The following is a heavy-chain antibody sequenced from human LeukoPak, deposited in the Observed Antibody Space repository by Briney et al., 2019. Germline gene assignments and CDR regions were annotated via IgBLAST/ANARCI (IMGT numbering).Heavy chain of an antibody. CDR3: ARDRDGYNLPSFDY. V-gene: IGHV1-18*01. CDR1: GYTFTSYG. D-gene: IGHD5-24*01. Sequence: GASVNVSCKASGYTFTSYGISWVRQAPGQGLEGMGCISACKGNTNYAQKLQGRVTMTTDTSTSTAYMELRSLRSDDTAVYYCARDRDGYNLPSFDYWGQGTLVTVSS. CDR2: ISACKGNT. J-gene: IGHJ4*02.